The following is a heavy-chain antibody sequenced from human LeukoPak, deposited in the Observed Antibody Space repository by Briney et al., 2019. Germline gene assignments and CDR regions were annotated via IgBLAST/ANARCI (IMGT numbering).Heavy chain of an antibody. V-gene: IGHV1-2*04. CDR3: ARSPIGYYYGMDV. D-gene: IGHD2/OR15-2a*01. J-gene: IGHJ6*02. CDR1: GYTFTGYY. CDR2: INPNSGGT. Sequence: ASVKVSCKASGYTFTGYYMHWVRQAPGQGLEWMGWINPNSGGTNYAQKFQGWVTMTRDTSISTAYMELSRLRSDDTAVYYCARSPIGYYYGMDVWGQGTTVTVSS.